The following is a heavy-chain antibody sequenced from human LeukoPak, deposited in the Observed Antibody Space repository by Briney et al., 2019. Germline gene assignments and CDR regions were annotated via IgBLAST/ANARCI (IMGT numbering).Heavy chain of an antibody. J-gene: IGHJ3*02. CDR3: AVLEWPLYDHGAFDI. CDR2: IDYSGRT. V-gene: IGHV4-59*12. CDR1: GVSTNSYYY. D-gene: IGHD3-3*01. Sequence: SETLSLTCTVSGVSTNSYYYWSWIRQPPGKGLEWIGYIDYSGRTKYNPSLKSRVTISVDTSKNQFSLKLSSVTAADTAVYYCAVLEWPLYDHGAFDIWGQGTMVTVSS.